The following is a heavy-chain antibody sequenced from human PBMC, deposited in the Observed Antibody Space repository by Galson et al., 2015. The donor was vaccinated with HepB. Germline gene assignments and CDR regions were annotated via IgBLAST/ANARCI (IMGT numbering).Heavy chain of an antibody. Sequence: SVKVSCKASGYTFTSYYMHWVRQAPGQGLEWMGIINPSGGSTSYAQKFRGRVTMTRDTSTSTVYMELSSLRSEDTAVYYCAREPLRTYDFWSGAFDYWGQGTLVTVSS. D-gene: IGHD3-3*01. CDR2: INPSGGST. V-gene: IGHV1-46*01. CDR1: GYTFTSYY. CDR3: AREPLRTYDFWSGAFDY. J-gene: IGHJ4*02.